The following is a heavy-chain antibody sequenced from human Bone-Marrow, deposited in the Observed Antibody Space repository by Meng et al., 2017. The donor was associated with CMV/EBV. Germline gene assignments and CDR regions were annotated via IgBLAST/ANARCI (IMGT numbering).Heavy chain of an antibody. Sequence: SETLSLTCTASGGSISSYYWSWIRQPPGKGLEWIGYIYYSGSTNYNPSLKSRVTISVDTSKNQFSLKLSSVTAAGTAVYYCARGALKGYVWGSYRYTLDYWGQGPLVTVSS. CDR3: ARGALKGYVWGSYRYTLDY. CDR2: IYYSGST. J-gene: IGHJ4*02. CDR1: GGSISSYY. V-gene: IGHV4-59*01. D-gene: IGHD3-16*02.